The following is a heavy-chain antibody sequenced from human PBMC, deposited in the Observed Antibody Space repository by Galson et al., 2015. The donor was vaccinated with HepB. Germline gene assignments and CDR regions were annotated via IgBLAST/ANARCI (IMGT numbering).Heavy chain of an antibody. Sequence: SLRLSCAASGFTFSSYSMNWVRQAPGKGLEWISYIGGRTSPIYYADSVKGRFTISRDNAENSLYLQMNSLRDEDTAVYYCARDPRPGVSPIDYWGQGTLVTVSS. CDR3: ARDPRPGVSPIDY. V-gene: IGHV3-48*02. CDR2: IGGRTSPI. CDR1: GFTFSSYS. J-gene: IGHJ4*02. D-gene: IGHD7-27*01.